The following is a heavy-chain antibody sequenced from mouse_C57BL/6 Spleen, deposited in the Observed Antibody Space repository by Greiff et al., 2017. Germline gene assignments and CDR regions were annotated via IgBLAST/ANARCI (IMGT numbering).Heavy chain of an antibody. CDR3: ARGGTWYFDV. J-gene: IGHJ1*03. CDR1: GYTFTSYW. V-gene: IGHV1-69*01. Sequence: VQLQQPGAELVMPGASVKLSCKASGYTFTSYWMHWVKQRPGQGLEWIGEIDPSDSYTNYNQKFKGKSTLTVDKSSSTAYMQLSSLTSEDSAVYYCARGGTWYFDVWGTGTTVTVSS. CDR2: IDPSDSYT. D-gene: IGHD3-3*01.